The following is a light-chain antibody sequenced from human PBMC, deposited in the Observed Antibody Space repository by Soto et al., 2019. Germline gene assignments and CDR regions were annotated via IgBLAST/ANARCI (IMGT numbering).Light chain of an antibody. Sequence: DIQVIQSPSSLSASVGDRLTITCRASQSISSYLNWYQQKPRKAPKLLIYAASSLQSGVPSRFSGSGSGSDFTLTISSLQPEDFATYYCQQSYSTHTFGQGTKLEIK. J-gene: IGKJ2*01. V-gene: IGKV1-39*01. CDR1: QSISSY. CDR3: QQSYSTHT. CDR2: AAS.